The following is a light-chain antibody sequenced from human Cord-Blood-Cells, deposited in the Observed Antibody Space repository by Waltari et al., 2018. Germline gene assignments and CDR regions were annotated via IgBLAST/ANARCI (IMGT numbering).Light chain of an antibody. J-gene: IGKJ1*01. CDR3: MQALQTPT. V-gene: IGKV2-28*01. CDR1: QSLLHSNGYNY. CDR2: LDS. Sequence: DIVMTQSPLSLPVTPGEPASISCRSSQSLLHSNGYNYLDWYLQKPGQSPQLLIYLDSNRASGVPDRVSGSGSGTDFTLKISRVEAEDVGVYYCMQALQTPTFGQGTKVEIK.